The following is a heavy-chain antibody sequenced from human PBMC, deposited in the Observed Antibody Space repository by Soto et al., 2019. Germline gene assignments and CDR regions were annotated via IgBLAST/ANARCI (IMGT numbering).Heavy chain of an antibody. D-gene: IGHD3-10*01. V-gene: IGHV4-61*01. Sequence: SETLSLTCTVSGGSVSSGSYYWSWIRQPPGKGLECIGYISNSGTTKYNPSLKSRVTISMDTSKNQFSLMLISVTAADTAVYYCARHGSGSYYNNWFDPWGQGTLVTGSS. CDR1: GGSVSSGSYY. CDR2: ISNSGTT. J-gene: IGHJ5*02. CDR3: ARHGSGSYYNNWFDP.